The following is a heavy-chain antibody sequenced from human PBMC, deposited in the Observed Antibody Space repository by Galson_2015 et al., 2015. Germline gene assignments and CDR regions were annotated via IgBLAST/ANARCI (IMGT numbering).Heavy chain of an antibody. J-gene: IGHJ3*02. Sequence: SVKVSCKASGYTFTSYAMHWVRQAPGQRLEWMGWINAGNGNTKYSQKFQGRVTITRDTSASTAYMELSSLRSGDTAVYYCARDRTLDSSGGSCDRAFDICGHGTLAPVSS. CDR2: INAGNGNT. D-gene: IGHD2-15*01. CDR1: GYTFTSYA. CDR3: ARDRTLDSSGGSCDRAFDI. V-gene: IGHV1-3*01.